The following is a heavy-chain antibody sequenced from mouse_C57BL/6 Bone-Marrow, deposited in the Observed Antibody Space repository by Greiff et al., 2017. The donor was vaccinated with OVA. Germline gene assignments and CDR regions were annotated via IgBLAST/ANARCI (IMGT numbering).Heavy chain of an antibody. D-gene: IGHD2-4*01. CDR1: GYTFTSYG. J-gene: IGHJ2*01. V-gene: IGHV1-81*01. CDR3: ARRGYDYDDY. CDR2: IYPRRGNT. Sequence: QVQLQQSGAELARPGASVKLSCKASGYTFTSYGISWVKQRTGQGLEWIGEIYPRRGNTYYNEKFKGKATLTADKSSSTAYMELRSLTSEDSAVYFCARRGYDYDDYWGQGTTLTVSS.